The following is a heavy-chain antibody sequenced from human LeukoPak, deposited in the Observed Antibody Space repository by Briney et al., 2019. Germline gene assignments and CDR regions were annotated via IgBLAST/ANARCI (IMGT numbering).Heavy chain of an antibody. CDR3: ARGEEGSFDY. Sequence: GGSLRLSCAASGFTFSNFWMSWVRQAPGKELEWVANIKQDGSEKYYVDSVKGRFTISRDNAKNSLYLQMNSLRAEDTAVYYCARGEEGSFDYWGQGTLVTVSS. V-gene: IGHV3-7*05. CDR1: GFTFSNFW. CDR2: IKQDGSEK. J-gene: IGHJ4*02.